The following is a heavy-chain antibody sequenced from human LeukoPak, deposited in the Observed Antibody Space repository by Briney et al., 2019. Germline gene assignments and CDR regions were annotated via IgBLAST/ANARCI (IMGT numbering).Heavy chain of an antibody. CDR3: ARSLVYGSGSYYEYLYYFDY. Sequence: TGGSLRLSCAASGFTFSSYSMNWVRQAPGKGLEWVSSISSSSSYIYYADSVKGRFTISRDNSKNTLYLQMNSLRAEDTAVYYCARSLVYGSGSYYEYLYYFDYWGQGTLVTVSS. CDR2: ISSSSSYI. V-gene: IGHV3-21*01. CDR1: GFTFSSYS. J-gene: IGHJ4*02. D-gene: IGHD3-10*01.